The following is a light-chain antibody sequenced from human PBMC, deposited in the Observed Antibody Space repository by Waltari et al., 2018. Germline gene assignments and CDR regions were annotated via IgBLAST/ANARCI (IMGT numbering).Light chain of an antibody. CDR2: AVS. J-gene: IGLJ3*02. CDR3: CSYAGSTTRWV. V-gene: IGLV2-23*02. Sequence: QYALTQPASVSGSPGQSITISCTGTSSDVGSYTLVSWYQQHPGKAPKLIIYAVSKRPSGASARFSGSKSGNTASLTISGLQAEDEADYYCCSYAGSTTRWVFGVGTKLTVL. CDR1: SSDVGSYTL.